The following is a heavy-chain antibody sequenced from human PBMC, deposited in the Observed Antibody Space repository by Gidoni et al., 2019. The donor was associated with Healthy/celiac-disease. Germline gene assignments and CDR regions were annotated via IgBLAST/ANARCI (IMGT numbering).Heavy chain of an antibody. J-gene: IGHJ4*02. V-gene: IGHV3-7*03. D-gene: IGHD3-22*01. CDR2: IKQDGSEK. CDR1: GFTFSSYW. Sequence: EVQLVESGGGLVQPGGSLRLSCAASGFTFSSYWMSWVRQAPGKGLEWVANIKQDGSEKYYVDSVKGRFTISRDNAKNSLYLQMNSLRAEDTAVYYCARDPPPYYDSSGGSAEADYWGQGTLVTVSS. CDR3: ARDPPPYYDSSGGSAEADY.